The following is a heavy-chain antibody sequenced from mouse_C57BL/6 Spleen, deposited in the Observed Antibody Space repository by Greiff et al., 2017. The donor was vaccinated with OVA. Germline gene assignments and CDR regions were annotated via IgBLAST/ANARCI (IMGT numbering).Heavy chain of an antibody. CDR3: ARSLYYGSSYYAMDY. CDR2: INPNYGTT. J-gene: IGHJ4*01. Sequence: EVKLMESGPELVKPGASVKISCKASGYSFTDYNMNWVKQSNGKSLEWIGVINPNYGTTSYNQKFKGKATLTVDQSSSTAYMQLNSLTSEDSAVYYCARSLYYGSSYYAMDYWGQGTSVTVSS. CDR1: GYSFTDYN. V-gene: IGHV1-39*01. D-gene: IGHD1-1*01.